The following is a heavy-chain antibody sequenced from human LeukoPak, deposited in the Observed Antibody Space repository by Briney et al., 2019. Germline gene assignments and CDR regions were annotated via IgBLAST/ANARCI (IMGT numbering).Heavy chain of an antibody. Sequence: GGSLRLSCAASGFTFSGDWMHWVRQAPGKGLVWISRINSDGTTTYADSVKGRFTVSRDNTKNTLYLKMNSLRAEDTAVYYCGRHRIAVAGRGAFDIWGQGTTVTVSS. CDR3: GRHRIAVAGRGAFDI. D-gene: IGHD6-19*01. J-gene: IGHJ3*02. CDR2: INSDGTT. V-gene: IGHV3-74*01. CDR1: GFTFSGDW.